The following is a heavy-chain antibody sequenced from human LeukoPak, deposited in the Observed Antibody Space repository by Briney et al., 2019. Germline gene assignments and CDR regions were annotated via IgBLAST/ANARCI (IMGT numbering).Heavy chain of an antibody. J-gene: IGHJ4*02. Sequence: GGSLRLSCAASGFTFSSYWMSWVRQAPGKGLEWVANIKQDGSEKYYVDSVKGRFTISRDDAKNSLYLQMNSLRAEDTAVYYCARWRYSSGCRFDYWGQGTLVTVSS. V-gene: IGHV3-7*01. CDR3: ARWRYSSGCRFDY. D-gene: IGHD6-19*01. CDR1: GFTFSSYW. CDR2: IKQDGSEK.